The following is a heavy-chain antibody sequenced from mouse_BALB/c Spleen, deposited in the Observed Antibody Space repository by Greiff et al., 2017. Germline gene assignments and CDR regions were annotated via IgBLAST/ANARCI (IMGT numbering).Heavy chain of an antibody. D-gene: IGHD2-14*01. CDR1: GFTFSSYA. CDR3: ASPYYRYDEGFAY. V-gene: IGHV5-6-5*01. Sequence: EVQRVESGGGLVKPGGSLKLSCAASGFTFSSYAMSWVRQTPEKRLEWVASISSGGSTYYPDSVKGRFTISRDNARNILYLQMSSLRSEDTAMYYCASPYYRYDEGFAYWGQGTLVTVSA. CDR2: ISSGGST. J-gene: IGHJ3*01.